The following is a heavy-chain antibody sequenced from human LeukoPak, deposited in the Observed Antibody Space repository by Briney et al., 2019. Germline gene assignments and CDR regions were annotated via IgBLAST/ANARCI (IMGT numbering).Heavy chain of an antibody. Sequence: TGGSLRLSCAASGFTLSSYGMHWVRQAPGKGLEWVAFIRYDGSNKYYADSVKGRFTISRDNSKNTLYLQMNSLRAEDTAVYYCAKPGYSSGWWDYWGQGTLVTVSS. D-gene: IGHD6-19*01. CDR3: AKPGYSSGWWDY. J-gene: IGHJ4*02. CDR2: IRYDGSNK. V-gene: IGHV3-30*02. CDR1: GFTLSSYG.